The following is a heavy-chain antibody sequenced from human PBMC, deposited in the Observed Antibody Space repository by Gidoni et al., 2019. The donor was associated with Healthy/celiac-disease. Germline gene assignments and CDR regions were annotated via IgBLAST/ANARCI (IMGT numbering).Heavy chain of an antibody. V-gene: IGHV3-23*01. Sequence: EGQVFEFGGRLVQAGGDLGLSCGAPGVPLRRHCISRVRQAPGKGLEWVSAISGSGGSTYYADSVKGRFTISRDNSKNTLYLQMNSLRAEDTAVYYCAKHCCGTCCTTALYYCYGMDVWGQGTTVTVSS. D-gene: IGHD2-2*01. CDR2: ISGSGGST. CDR1: GVPLRRHC. J-gene: IGHJ6*02. CDR3: AKHCCGTCCTTALYYCYGMDV.